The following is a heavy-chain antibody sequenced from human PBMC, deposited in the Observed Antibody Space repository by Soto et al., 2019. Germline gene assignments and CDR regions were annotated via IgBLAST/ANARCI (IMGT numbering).Heavy chain of an antibody. CDR3: ATAIRNITKVFYY. D-gene: IGHD1-1*01. CDR1: GYTFTSYG. J-gene: IGHJ4*02. Sequence: ASVKVSCKAPGYTFTSYGISWVRQAPGQGLEWMGWISAFNGKTSYAQKFQGRVTMTTDTSTSTASMELRSLRSDDTAIYYCATAIRNITKVFYYCGQGTLVTVYS. V-gene: IGHV1-18*01. CDR2: ISAFNGKT.